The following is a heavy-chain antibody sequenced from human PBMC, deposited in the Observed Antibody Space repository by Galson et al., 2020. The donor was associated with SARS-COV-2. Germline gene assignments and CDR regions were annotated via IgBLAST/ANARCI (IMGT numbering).Heavy chain of an antibody. CDR2: FDPEDGET. V-gene: IGHV1-24*01. Sequence: ASVKVSCKVSGYTLTELSMHCVRQATGKGLEWMGGFDPEDGETIYAQKFQGRVTMTEDTSTDTAYMELSSLRSEDTAVYYCATDFAIFGVVILHYWGQGTLVTVSS. CDR3: ATDFAIFGVVILHY. CDR1: GYTLTELS. D-gene: IGHD3-3*01. J-gene: IGHJ4*02.